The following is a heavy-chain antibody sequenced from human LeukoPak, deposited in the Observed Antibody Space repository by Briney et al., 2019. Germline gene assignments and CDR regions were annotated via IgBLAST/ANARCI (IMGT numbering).Heavy chain of an antibody. Sequence: ASVKVSCKASRYTFTGYYMHWVRQAPGQGLEWMGWINPNSGGTNYAQKFQGRVTMTRDTSISTAYMELSRLRSDDTAVYYCARGPQWERYFDYWGQGTLATVSS. V-gene: IGHV1-2*02. J-gene: IGHJ4*02. CDR2: INPNSGGT. CDR1: RYTFTGYY. D-gene: IGHD1-1*01. CDR3: ARGPQWERYFDY.